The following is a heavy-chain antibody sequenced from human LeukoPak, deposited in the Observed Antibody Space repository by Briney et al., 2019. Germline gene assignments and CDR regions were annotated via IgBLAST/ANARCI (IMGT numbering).Heavy chain of an antibody. Sequence: GASVKVSCKASGYTFKSYAITWVRQAPGHGLEWMGWIDPNSGGTNYAQKFQGRATMTSDTSIRTVYMELSRLRSDDTAVYYCARETSFPTTDGLNYYYYYMDVWGKGTTVTVSS. CDR1: GYTFKSYA. J-gene: IGHJ6*03. CDR2: IDPNSGGT. CDR3: ARETSFPTTDGLNYYYYYMDV. D-gene: IGHD4-17*01. V-gene: IGHV1-2*02.